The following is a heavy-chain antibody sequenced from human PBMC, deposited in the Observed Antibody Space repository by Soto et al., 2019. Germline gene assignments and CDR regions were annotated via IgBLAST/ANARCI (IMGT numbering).Heavy chain of an antibody. CDR2: INWNGGST. CDR3: ARDHERETISGLFDY. D-gene: IGHD1-1*01. J-gene: IGHJ4*02. V-gene: IGHV3-20*04. Sequence: GGSLRLSCGASGFAFSSYAMTWVRQAPGKGLEWVSGINWNGGSTGYADSVKGRFTISRDNAKNSLYLQMNSLRAEDTALYYCARDHERETISGLFDYWGQGTLVTVSS. CDR1: GFAFSSYA.